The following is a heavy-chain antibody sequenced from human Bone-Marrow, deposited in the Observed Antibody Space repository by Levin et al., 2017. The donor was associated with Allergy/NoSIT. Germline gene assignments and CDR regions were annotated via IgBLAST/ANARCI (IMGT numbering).Heavy chain of an antibody. CDR1: GFNFPNAW. CDR3: TTDYNHAY. V-gene: IGHV3-15*07. D-gene: IGHD5-24*01. Sequence: NPGGSLRLSCAASGFNFPNAWMNWVRQAPGKGLEWVGRILSKTNGGTTDYAAPLEGRFTISRDDSKNTLYLQVNSLKTEDTAVYYCTTDYNHAYWGQGTLVTVSS. CDR2: ILSKTNGGTT. J-gene: IGHJ4*02.